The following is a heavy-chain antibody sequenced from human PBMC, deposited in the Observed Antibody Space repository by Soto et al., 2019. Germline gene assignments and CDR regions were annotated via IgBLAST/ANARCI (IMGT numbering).Heavy chain of an antibody. CDR2: IYHSGST. V-gene: IGHV4-4*02. J-gene: IGHJ4*02. CDR3: ASFSRARTYYYDSGGYYYVDY. D-gene: IGHD3-22*01. Sequence: QVQLQESGPGLVKPSGTLSLTCAVSGGSISSSNWWSWVRQPPGKGLEWIGEIYHSGSTNYNPSLKSRVTISVDKSKNQFSLKLSSVTAADTAVYYCASFSRARTYYYDSGGYYYVDYWGQGTLVTVSS. CDR1: GGSISSSNW.